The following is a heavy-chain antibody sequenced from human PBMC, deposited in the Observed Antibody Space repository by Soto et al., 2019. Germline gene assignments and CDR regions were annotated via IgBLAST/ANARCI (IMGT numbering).Heavy chain of an antibody. CDR3: ARVERGGIAAAGTGY. J-gene: IGHJ4*02. CDR1: GYTFTSYG. V-gene: IGHV1-18*04. Sequence: GASVKVSCKASGYTFTSYGISWVRQAPGQGLEWMGWISAYNGNTNYAQKLQGRVTMTTDTSTSTAYMELRSLRSDDTAVYYCARVERGGIAAAGTGYWGQGTLVTVS. D-gene: IGHD6-13*01. CDR2: ISAYNGNT.